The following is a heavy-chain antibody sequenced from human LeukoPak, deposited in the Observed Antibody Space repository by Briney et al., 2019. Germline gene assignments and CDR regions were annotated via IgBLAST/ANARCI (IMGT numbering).Heavy chain of an antibody. J-gene: IGHJ4*02. D-gene: IGHD2-8*01. V-gene: IGHV4-34*01. CDR1: GGSFSTYY. CDR2: TNHSGST. CDR3: ARDPNGNLHFDY. Sequence: SETLSLTCAVYGGSFSTYYWSWIRQPPGKGLEWIGETNHSGSTNYNPSLKSRVTISVDTSKNQFSLKLSSVTAADTAVYYCARDPNGNLHFDYWGQGTLVTVSS.